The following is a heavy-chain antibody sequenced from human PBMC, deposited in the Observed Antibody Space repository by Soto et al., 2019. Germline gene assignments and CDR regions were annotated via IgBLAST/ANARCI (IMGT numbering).Heavy chain of an antibody. CDR3: ARGGGGSYSSSSLVYYFDY. D-gene: IGHD6-6*01. V-gene: IGHV1-69*13. J-gene: IGHJ4*02. CDR2: IIPIFGTA. CDR1: GGTFSSYA. Sequence: ASVKVSCKASGGTFSSYAISWVRQAPGQGLEWMGGIIPIFGTANYAQKFQGRVTITADESTSTAYMELSSLRSEDTAVYYCARGGGGSYSSSSLVYYFDYWGQGTLVTVSS.